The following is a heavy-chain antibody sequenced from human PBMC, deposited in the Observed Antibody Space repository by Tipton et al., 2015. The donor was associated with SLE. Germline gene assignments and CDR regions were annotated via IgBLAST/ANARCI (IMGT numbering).Heavy chain of an antibody. CDR1: GGSISSDGYS. D-gene: IGHD3-10*01. J-gene: IGHJ4*02. Sequence: TLSLTCAVSGGSISSDGYSWNWVRQPPGMGLEWIGEIHHRGTTNYNPSLKSRVTISVDKSKSQFSLKLSSVTAADTAVYYCAGGFYYGSGTFSDFEYWGQGTLATVSS. V-gene: IGHV4-4*02. CDR2: IHHRGTT. CDR3: AGGFYYGSGTFSDFEY.